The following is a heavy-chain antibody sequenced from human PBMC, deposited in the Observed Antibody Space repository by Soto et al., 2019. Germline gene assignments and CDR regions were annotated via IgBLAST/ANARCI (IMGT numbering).Heavy chain of an antibody. CDR3: SIGGGVGVAGSAAFDM. V-gene: IGHV1-2*02. CDR1: GYPVTAYY. D-gene: IGHD3-3*01. CDR2: INPATGAA. Sequence: QLHLVQSGAVVKKPGASVTVSCSASGYPVTAYYMHWVRQAPGRGLERMGGINPATGAAKYTQTFQGRDTRTGDTAANTVFMELSGLNTEDPAGFYLSIGGGVGVAGSAAFDMWGQGTLVTVSS. J-gene: IGHJ3*02.